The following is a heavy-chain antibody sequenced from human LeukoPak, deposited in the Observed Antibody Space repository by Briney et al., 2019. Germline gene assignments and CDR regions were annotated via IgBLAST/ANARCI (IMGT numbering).Heavy chain of an antibody. CDR1: GGSISSDWY. Sequence: SETLSLTCTVSGGSISSDWYWGWVRQPPGNGLEWIGAIYRNGDTYCNPSLKSRVTISLDTSKNQFSLRLNSVTAADTAVYYCARAKRDYYDNSGYESYYYFMDVWGKGTTVTVSS. D-gene: IGHD3-22*01. V-gene: IGHV4-38-2*02. CDR2: IYRNGDT. J-gene: IGHJ6*03. CDR3: ARAKRDYYDNSGYESYYYFMDV.